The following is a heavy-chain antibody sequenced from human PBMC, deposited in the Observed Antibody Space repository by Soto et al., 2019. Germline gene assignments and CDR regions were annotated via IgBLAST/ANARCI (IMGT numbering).Heavy chain of an antibody. CDR3: ARDGSGAYNWFDT. V-gene: IGHV4-30-4*01. D-gene: IGHD3-10*01. CDR2: IYYSGIT. CDR1: GGSISSGEYY. J-gene: IGHJ5*02. Sequence: PXQTLPRPCTDSGGSISSGEYYWSWIRQPPGKGLEWIVYIYYSGITYYNPSLKSRVTISVDTSKNQFSLKLSSVTAADPAVYYCARDGSGAYNWFDTWGQGTLVTVSS.